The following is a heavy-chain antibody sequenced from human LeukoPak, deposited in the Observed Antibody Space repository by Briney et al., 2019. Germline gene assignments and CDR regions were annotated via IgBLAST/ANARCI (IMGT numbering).Heavy chain of an antibody. CDR1: GFIFRSYW. V-gene: IGHV3-7*01. D-gene: IGHD3-9*01. CDR2: IKHDGSDK. J-gene: IGHJ6*03. CDR3: ARVSNYHILTGYTYYYYMDV. Sequence: GGSLRLSCAASGFIFRSYWMSWVRQAPGKRLEWVGNIKHDGSDKYYVDSVKGRFTMSKDNAKNSLYLQMNSLRVEDTAVYYCARVSNYHILTGYTYYYYMDVWGKGPRSPSH.